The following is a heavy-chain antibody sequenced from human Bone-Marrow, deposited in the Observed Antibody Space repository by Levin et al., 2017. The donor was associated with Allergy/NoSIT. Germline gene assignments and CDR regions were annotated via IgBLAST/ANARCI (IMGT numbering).Heavy chain of an antibody. CDR2: IGTAGDT. J-gene: IGHJ3*02. CDR3: ARYNYEYNALDI. CDR1: GFTFRTHD. D-gene: IGHD5-18*01. V-gene: IGHV3-13*01. Sequence: SCAASGFTFRTHDMHWVRQGTGKGLEWVSTIGTAGDTYYPDSVRGRFTISRENAKNSLYLQMNGLSAGDTAVYYCARYNYEYNALDIWGRSTMVTVTS.